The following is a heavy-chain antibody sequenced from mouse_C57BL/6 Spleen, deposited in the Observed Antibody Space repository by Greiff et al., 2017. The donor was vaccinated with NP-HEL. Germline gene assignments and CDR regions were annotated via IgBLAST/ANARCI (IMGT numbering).Heavy chain of an antibody. CDR2: ISSGSSTI. D-gene: IGHD2-4*01. CDR1: GFTFSDYG. Sequence: EVKVVESGGGLVKPGGSLKLSCAASGFTFSDYGMHWVRQAPEKGLEWVAYISSGSSTIYYADTVKGRFTISSDNAKNTLFLQMTSLRAEYTAMYYCANYEIPAYWGQGTLVTVSA. J-gene: IGHJ3*01. CDR3: ANYEIPAY. V-gene: IGHV5-17*01.